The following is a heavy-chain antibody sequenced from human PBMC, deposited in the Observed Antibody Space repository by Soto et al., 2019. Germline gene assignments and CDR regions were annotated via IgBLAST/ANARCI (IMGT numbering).Heavy chain of an antibody. CDR1: GFAFTSYR. Sequence: EVQLVESGGSLVQPGGSLRLSCAASGFAFTSYRMHWVRQAPGKGLVWVSRTNTDGSNISYGDSVKGRFTISRDNAKHTLYLQMNSLRHDDTAVYYCAREDGYSYTYWGQGTLVAVSS. D-gene: IGHD5-18*01. J-gene: IGHJ4*02. CDR2: TNTDGSNI. V-gene: IGHV3-74*01. CDR3: AREDGYSYTY.